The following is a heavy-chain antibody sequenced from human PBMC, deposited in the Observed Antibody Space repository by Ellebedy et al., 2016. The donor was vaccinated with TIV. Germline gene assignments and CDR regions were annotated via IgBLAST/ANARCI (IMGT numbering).Heavy chain of an antibody. CDR2: ISYDGTNK. CDR1: GFTFSNYA. V-gene: IGHV3-30*04. CDR3: ARGDHYYYFFMDV. Sequence: GESLKISCAASGFTFSNYALHWVRQAPGKGLEWVAVISYDGTNKLYPDSVKGRFTISRDNSRNTLYLQMNSLRPEDTAVYSWARGDHYYYFFMDVWGTGTTVTVSS. J-gene: IGHJ6*03.